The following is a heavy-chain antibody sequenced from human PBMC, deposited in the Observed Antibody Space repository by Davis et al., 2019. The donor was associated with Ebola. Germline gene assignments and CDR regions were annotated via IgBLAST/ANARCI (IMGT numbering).Heavy chain of an antibody. Sequence: GSLRLSCTVSGGSISSYYWSWIRQPPGKGLEWIGYIYYSGSTNYNPSPKSRVTISVDTSKNQFSLKLSSVTAADTAVYYCARESYYYDSSGYYRDAFDIWGQGTMVTVSS. D-gene: IGHD3-22*01. CDR1: GGSISSYY. V-gene: IGHV4-59*01. CDR3: ARESYYYDSSGYYRDAFDI. CDR2: IYYSGST. J-gene: IGHJ3*02.